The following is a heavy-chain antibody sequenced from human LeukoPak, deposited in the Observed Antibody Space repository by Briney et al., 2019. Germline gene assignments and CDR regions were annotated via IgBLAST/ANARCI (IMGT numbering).Heavy chain of an antibody. J-gene: IGHJ4*02. Sequence: SETLSPTCTVSGGSISSYYWSWIRQPPGKGLEWIGEINHSGSTNYNPSLKSRVTISVDTSKNQFSLKLSSVTAADTAVYYCARGRGYDYAGAHWGQGTLVTVSS. D-gene: IGHD5-12*01. CDR1: GGSISSYY. CDR2: INHSGST. V-gene: IGHV4-34*01. CDR3: ARGRGYDYAGAH.